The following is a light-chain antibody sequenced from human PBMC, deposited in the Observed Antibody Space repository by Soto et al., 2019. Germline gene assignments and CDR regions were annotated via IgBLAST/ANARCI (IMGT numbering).Light chain of an antibody. CDR2: TAS. J-gene: IGKJ1*01. V-gene: IGKV1-9*01. Sequence: DIQLTQSPSFLSASVGDRVTITCRASQGISSYLAWYQQKQGTAPKLLIYTASTLQSGVPSRFGGSGSGTQFTLTISSLQPEDFATYYCLQLNSYPRTFGQGTKVEIK. CDR3: LQLNSYPRT. CDR1: QGISSY.